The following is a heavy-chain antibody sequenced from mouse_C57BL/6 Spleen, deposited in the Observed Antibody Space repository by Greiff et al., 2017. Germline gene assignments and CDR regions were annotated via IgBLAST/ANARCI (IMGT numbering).Heavy chain of an antibody. D-gene: IGHD2-1*01. J-gene: IGHJ3*01. CDR2: ISSGSSTI. CDR3: ARIYYGNYPFAY. Sequence: EVMLVESGGGLVKPGGSLKLSCAASGFTFSDYGMHWVRQAPEKGLEWVAYISSGSSTIYYADTVKGRFTISRDKAKNTLFLQMTSLRSEDTAMYYCARIYYGNYPFAYWGQGTLVTVSA. CDR1: GFTFSDYG. V-gene: IGHV5-17*01.